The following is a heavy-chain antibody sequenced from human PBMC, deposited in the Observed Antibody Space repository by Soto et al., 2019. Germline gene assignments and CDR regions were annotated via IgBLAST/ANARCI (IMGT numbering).Heavy chain of an antibody. CDR3: AKETYSGPLDY. Sequence: QVQLVESGGGVVQPGRSLRLSCAASGFTFSSYGMHWVRQPPGKGLEWVAVISYDGSNKYYADSVKGRFTISRDNSKNTLYLQMNSLRAEDTAVYYCAKETYSGPLDYWGQGTLVTASS. D-gene: IGHD2-15*01. J-gene: IGHJ4*02. CDR2: ISYDGSNK. V-gene: IGHV3-30*18. CDR1: GFTFSSYG.